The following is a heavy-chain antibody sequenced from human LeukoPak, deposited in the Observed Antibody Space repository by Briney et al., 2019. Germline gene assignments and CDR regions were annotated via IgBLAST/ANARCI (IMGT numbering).Heavy chain of an antibody. CDR3: EVFYGPFDY. Sequence: GASVKVSCKASGYTFTSYGISWVRQAPGQGLEWMGWINPNSGGTNYAQKFQGRVTMTRDTSISTAYMELSRLRSDDTAVYYCEVFYGPFDYWGQGTLVTVSS. D-gene: IGHD2/OR15-2a*01. J-gene: IGHJ4*02. CDR1: GYTFTSYG. CDR2: INPNSGGT. V-gene: IGHV1-2*02.